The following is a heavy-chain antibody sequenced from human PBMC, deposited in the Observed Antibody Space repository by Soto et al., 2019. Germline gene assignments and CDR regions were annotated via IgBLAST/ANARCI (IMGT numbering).Heavy chain of an antibody. J-gene: IGHJ6*02. Sequence: ASVKVSCKASGYTFSAYFITWVRQAPGQGLEWMGRISAYDGNTNYAHMLQDRVTMTTDRSTTTAYMELRSLRSDDTALYYCARHNYYSGLDVWGQGTPVTV. V-gene: IGHV1-18*01. CDR3: ARHNYYSGLDV. CDR1: GYTFSAYF. CDR2: ISAYDGNT.